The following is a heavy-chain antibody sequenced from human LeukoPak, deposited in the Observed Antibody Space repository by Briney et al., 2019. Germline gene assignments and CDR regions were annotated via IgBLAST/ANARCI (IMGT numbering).Heavy chain of an antibody. CDR1: GGTFSSYA. CDR2: IIPIFGTA. CDR3: ARGEQWTYYYYYMDV. D-gene: IGHD6-19*01. J-gene: IGHJ6*03. Sequence: ASVKVSCKASGGTFSSYAISWVRQAPGQGLEWMGGIIPIFGTANYAQKFQGRVTITADESTSTAYMELSSLRSEDTAVYYCARGEQWTYYYYYMDVWGKGTTVTISS. V-gene: IGHV1-69*13.